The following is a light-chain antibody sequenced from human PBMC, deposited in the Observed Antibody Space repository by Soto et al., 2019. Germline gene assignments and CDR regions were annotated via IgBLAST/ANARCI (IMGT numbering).Light chain of an antibody. J-gene: IGLJ1*01. CDR3: SSYAGSNNFPYV. V-gene: IGLV2-8*01. CDR2: EVS. Sequence: QSALTQPPSASGSPGQSVTISCTGTSSDVGGYNYVSWYQQHPGKAPKLMIYEVSKRPPGVPDRFSGSKSGNTASLTVSGLQAEDEADYYCSSYAGSNNFPYVFGTGTKVTVL. CDR1: SSDVGGYNY.